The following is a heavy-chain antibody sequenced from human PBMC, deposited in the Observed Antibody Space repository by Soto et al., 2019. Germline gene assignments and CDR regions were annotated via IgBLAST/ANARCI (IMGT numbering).Heavy chain of an antibody. CDR1: GGSISSGDYY. D-gene: IGHD5-18*01. CDR2: IYYSGST. V-gene: IGHV4-30-4*01. Sequence: SETLSLTCTVSGGSISSGDYYWSWIRQPPGKGLEWIGYIYYSGSTYYNPSLKSRVTISVDTSKNQFSLKLSSVTAADTAVYYCASSGYSYGFHDMDVWGQGTTVTVS. J-gene: IGHJ6*02. CDR3: ASSGYSYGFHDMDV.